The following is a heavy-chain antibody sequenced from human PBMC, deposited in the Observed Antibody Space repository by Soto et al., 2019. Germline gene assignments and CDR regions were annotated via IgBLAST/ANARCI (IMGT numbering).Heavy chain of an antibody. CDR2: IKEDGSEI. CDR1: GFTFTDYW. J-gene: IGHJ4*02. CDR3: ARGSGVDS. V-gene: IGHV3-7*01. Sequence: GGSLRLSCAASGFTFTDYWMSWVRQAPGKGLEWVANIKEDGSEIYYVDSVKGRFTIPRDNAKKSLYLQMNSLRAEDTAVYYCARGSGVDSWGQGTLVTVSS. D-gene: IGHD3-10*01.